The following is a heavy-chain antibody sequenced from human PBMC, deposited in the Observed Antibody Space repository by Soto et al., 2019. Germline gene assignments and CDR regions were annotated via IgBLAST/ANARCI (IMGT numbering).Heavy chain of an antibody. J-gene: IGHJ4*02. V-gene: IGHV3-74*01. Sequence: GGSLRLSCAASGFTFTTYWMHWVSQAPGKGLEWVSRISIDGSGTAYADSVKGRFTISRDNAKNTLYLQMNSRTGEDTAVYYCARDPKTSGGQHWAFNYFDSWGQGTLVTVSS. D-gene: IGHD7-27*01. CDR3: ARDPKTSGGQHWAFNYFDS. CDR2: ISIDGSGT. CDR1: GFTFTTYW.